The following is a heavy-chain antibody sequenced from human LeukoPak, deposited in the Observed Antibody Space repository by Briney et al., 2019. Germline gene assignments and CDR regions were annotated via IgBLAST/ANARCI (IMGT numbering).Heavy chain of an antibody. V-gene: IGHV3-23*01. CDR3: AKNGDRGAYCSGGSCYPYYYYYMDV. Sequence: GGSPRPSCAASGFSFSSYGMSWVRQAPGKGLEWVSAISSTGGTTYYADSVKGRFTISRDNSKNTLYLQMNSLRAEDTAIYYCAKNGDRGAYCSGGSCYPYYYYYMDVWGKGTTVTISS. CDR2: ISSTGGTT. CDR1: GFSFSSYG. J-gene: IGHJ6*03. D-gene: IGHD2-15*01.